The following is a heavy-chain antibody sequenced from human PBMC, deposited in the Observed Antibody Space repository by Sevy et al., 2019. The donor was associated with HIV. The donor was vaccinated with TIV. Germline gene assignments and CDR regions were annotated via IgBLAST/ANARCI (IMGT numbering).Heavy chain of an antibody. CDR3: AKIKGASSSNTIDV. CDR2: IYSAGTT. D-gene: IGHD5-12*01. J-gene: IGHJ6*02. Sequence: GGSLRLSCVASGLTVGSLSINWVRQAPGKGLEWVSLIYSAGTTFYSDSVKGRFTISRENSNNKQDLQMNSLRAEDTAIYYCAKIKGASSSNTIDVWGQGTTGTVSS. CDR1: GLTVGSLS. V-gene: IGHV3-53*01.